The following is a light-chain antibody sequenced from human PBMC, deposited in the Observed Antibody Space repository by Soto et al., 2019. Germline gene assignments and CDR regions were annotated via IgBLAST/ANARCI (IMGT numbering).Light chain of an antibody. Sequence: QSVLTQPASVSVSPGQSITISCTGTSSDIGSYNLVSWYQQHPGKAPKLMIYEGSKRPSGVSNRFSGSKSGNTASLKISGLQAEDEADYYCCSYAGSSTYVFGTGTKVTVL. J-gene: IGLJ1*01. V-gene: IGLV2-23*01. CDR2: EGS. CDR3: CSYAGSSTYV. CDR1: SSDIGSYNL.